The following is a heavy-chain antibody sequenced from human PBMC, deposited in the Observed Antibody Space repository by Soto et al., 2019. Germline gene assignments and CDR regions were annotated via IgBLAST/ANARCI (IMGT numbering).Heavy chain of an antibody. CDR1: RYRFTSCC. Sequence: SVKVTCKACRYRFTSCCLWWLRQAPEQGREWMGWISAYNGNTNYAQKLQGRVTMTTDTSASTAYMELRSLRSDDTAVYYCAIGGWTLLFFEWCTFAYWGKGTLVTVSS. CDR2: ISAYNGNT. J-gene: IGHJ4*02. D-gene: IGHD3-3*01. CDR3: AIGGWTLLFFEWCTFAY. V-gene: IGHV1-18*01.